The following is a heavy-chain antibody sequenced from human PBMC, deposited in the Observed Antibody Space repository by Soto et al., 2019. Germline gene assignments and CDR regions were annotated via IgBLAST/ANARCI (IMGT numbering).Heavy chain of an antibody. CDR3: ARWYYYGSGRFPILYNWFDP. D-gene: IGHD3-10*01. J-gene: IGHJ5*02. Sequence: GGSLRLSCAASGFTFSDYYMSWIRQAPGKGLEWVSYISSSSSYTNYADSVKGRFTISRDNAKNSLYLQMNSLRAEDTAVYYCARWYYYGSGRFPILYNWFDPWGQGTLVTVSS. V-gene: IGHV3-11*06. CDR2: ISSSSSYT. CDR1: GFTFSDYY.